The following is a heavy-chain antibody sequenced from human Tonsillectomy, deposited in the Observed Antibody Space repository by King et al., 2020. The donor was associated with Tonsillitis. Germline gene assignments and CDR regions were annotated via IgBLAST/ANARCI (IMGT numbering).Heavy chain of an antibody. V-gene: IGHV4-30-4*07. D-gene: IGHD2-2*01. J-gene: IGHJ6*02. CDR3: AREGRGIVVVPAAMSSNYYYYGMDV. CDR1: GASISSGGYS. CDR2: IYYSGST. Sequence: QLQESGPGLVKPSQTLSLTCAVSGASISSGGYSWSWIRQPPGKGLEWIGYIYYSGSTYYNPSPKSRVTISEDTSKNQFSLKLSSVTAADTAVYYCAREGRGIVVVPAAMSSNYYYYGMDVWGQGTTVTVSS.